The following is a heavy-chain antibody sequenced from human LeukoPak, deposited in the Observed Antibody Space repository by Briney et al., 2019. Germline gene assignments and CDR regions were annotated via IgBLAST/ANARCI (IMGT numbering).Heavy chain of an antibody. CDR2: ISSSSSYI. V-gene: IGHV3-21*01. Sequence: GGSLRLSCAAPGFTFSSYSMNWVRQAPGKGLEWVSSISSSSSYIYYADSVKGRFTISRDNAKNSLYLQMNSLRAEDTAVYYCARIAAAIMDAFDIWGQGTMVTVSS. J-gene: IGHJ3*02. D-gene: IGHD6-13*01. CDR3: ARIAAAIMDAFDI. CDR1: GFTFSSYS.